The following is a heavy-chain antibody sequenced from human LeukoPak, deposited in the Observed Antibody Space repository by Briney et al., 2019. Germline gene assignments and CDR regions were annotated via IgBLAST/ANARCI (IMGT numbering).Heavy chain of an antibody. D-gene: IGHD3-16*01. CDR2: IYSSGNS. V-gene: IGHV4-39*01. J-gene: IGHJ5*02. Sequence: PSETLSLTCSVSGDSITTNCYWWGRIRQSPGKGLEWIGSIYSSGNSYYNPSLKSRATISPDTSKNQYSLRVTSVTAADTAVYYCALRGIWDLQIGHRFDPWGQGFLVTVSS. CDR1: GDSITTNCYW. CDR3: ALRGIWDLQIGHRFDP.